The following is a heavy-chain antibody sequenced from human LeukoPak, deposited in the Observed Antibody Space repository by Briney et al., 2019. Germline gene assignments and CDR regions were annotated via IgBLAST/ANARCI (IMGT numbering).Heavy chain of an antibody. D-gene: IGHD5-18*01. V-gene: IGHV1-2*02. J-gene: IGHJ6*02. CDR2: INPNSGGT. CDR3: ARDKTWIQLWLEYYYYGMDV. Sequence: AAVKVSCKASGYTFTGYYMHWVRQAPGQGLEWMGWINPNSGGTNYAQKFQGRVTMTRDTSISTAYMELSRLRSDDTAVYYCARDKTWIQLWLEYYYYGMDVWGQEPTVTVSS. CDR1: GYTFTGYY.